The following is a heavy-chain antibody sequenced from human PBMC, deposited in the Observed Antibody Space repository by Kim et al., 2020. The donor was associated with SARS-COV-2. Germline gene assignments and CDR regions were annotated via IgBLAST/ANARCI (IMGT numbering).Heavy chain of an antibody. Sequence: GGSLRLSCAASGFTFSSYGMHWVRQAPGKGLEWVAVISYDGSNKYYADSVKGRFTISRDNSKNTLYLQMNSLRAEDTAVYYCAKVGSGWYGAFDYWGQGTLVTVSS. J-gene: IGHJ4*02. V-gene: IGHV3-30*18. D-gene: IGHD6-19*01. CDR2: ISYDGSNK. CDR1: GFTFSSYG. CDR3: AKVGSGWYGAFDY.